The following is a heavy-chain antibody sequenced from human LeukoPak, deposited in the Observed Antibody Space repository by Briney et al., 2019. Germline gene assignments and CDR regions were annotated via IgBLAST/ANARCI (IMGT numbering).Heavy chain of an antibody. CDR2: ISSTSSYI. D-gene: IGHD1-26*01. J-gene: IGHJ6*03. CDR1: GFTFSSYS. CDR3: AGVVGYYYYMDV. V-gene: IGHV3-21*01. Sequence: GGSLRLSCAASGFTFSSYSINWVRQAPGKGLEWVSSISSTSSYIYYADSVKGRFTISRDNTKNSLYLQMNSLRAEDTAVYYCAGVVGYYYYMDVWGKGTTVTVSS.